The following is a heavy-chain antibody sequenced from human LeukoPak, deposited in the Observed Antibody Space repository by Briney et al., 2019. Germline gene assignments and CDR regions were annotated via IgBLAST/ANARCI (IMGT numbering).Heavy chain of an antibody. CDR2: IYYSGRT. V-gene: IGHV4-59*12. J-gene: IGHJ6*03. Sequence: SECLSLTSIVPGGSISSYYWSWIRQLPGKGLEWIWSIYYSGRTNYNRSLKSRVTISVDTSKNQFSLMLSSVTAADTGVYYCARRRRSRGYCMDVWGKGTTVTISS. CDR1: GGSISSYY. D-gene: IGHD2-15*01. CDR3: ARRRRSRGYCMDV.